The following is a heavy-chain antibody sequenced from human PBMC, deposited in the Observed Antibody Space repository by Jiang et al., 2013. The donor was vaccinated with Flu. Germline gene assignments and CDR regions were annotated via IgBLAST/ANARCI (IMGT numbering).Heavy chain of an antibody. D-gene: IGHD1-26*01. J-gene: IGHJ4*02. CDR1: RFTFSNYA. CDR2: ISGSGDST. CDR3: ARDWSYLRFFY. Sequence: VQLLESGGGLVQPGGSLRLSCAASRFTFSNYAMSWVRQPPGKGLEWVSSISGSGDSTYYTDSVKGRFTISRDNSKNTLYLQMNSLRAEDTAVYYCARDWSYLRFFYWGQGTLVTVSS. V-gene: IGHV3-23*01.